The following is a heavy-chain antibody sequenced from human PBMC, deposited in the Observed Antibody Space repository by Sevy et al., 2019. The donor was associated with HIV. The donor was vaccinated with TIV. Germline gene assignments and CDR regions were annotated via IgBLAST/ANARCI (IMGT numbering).Heavy chain of an antibody. CDR1: GFTFRSYS. D-gene: IGHD2-8*01. J-gene: IGHJ6*02. CDR2: ISTESTYI. Sequence: GGSLRLSCAASGFTFRSYSMNWVRQAPGKGLEWISCISTESTYIYYADSLKGRFTISRDNAKNSLFLQMNSLRAEDTAVYYCARINCTNGVCFQGYYYYAMDVWGQGTTVTVSS. CDR3: ARINCTNGVCFQGYYYYAMDV. V-gene: IGHV3-21*01.